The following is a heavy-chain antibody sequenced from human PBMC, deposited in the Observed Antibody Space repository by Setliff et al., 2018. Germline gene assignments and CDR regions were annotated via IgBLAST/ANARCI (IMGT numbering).Heavy chain of an antibody. CDR1: GYTFRQSI. V-gene: IGHV1-18*01. J-gene: IGHJ5*02. CDR2: IGVYSGNT. CDR3: MRLVRFCSRTVCQRTSGDEA. D-gene: IGHD3-3*01. Sequence: ASVKVSCKASGYTFRQSIVSWVRQAPGQGPEWLGWIGVYSGNTYSAQRFQGRVSLTTDESTNTAYLELRGLRSDDTAVYYCMRLVRFCSRTVCQRTSGDEAWGQGTLVTVSS.